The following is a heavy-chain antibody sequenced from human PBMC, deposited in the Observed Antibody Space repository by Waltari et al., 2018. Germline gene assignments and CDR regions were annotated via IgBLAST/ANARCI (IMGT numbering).Heavy chain of an antibody. CDR1: GFTFSRFA. V-gene: IGHV3-23*01. CDR2: INDRWYIT. Sequence: EMQLLESGGGLVQPGGSLRLSCAASGFTFSRFAMNWVRQAPGKGMEWGSIINDRWYITNTQDFLKGRFTVSRDNSRDTLYLHMNNLTAEDTAVYYCATRNYLDSWGRGALVTVSS. J-gene: IGHJ4*02. CDR3: ATRNYLDS.